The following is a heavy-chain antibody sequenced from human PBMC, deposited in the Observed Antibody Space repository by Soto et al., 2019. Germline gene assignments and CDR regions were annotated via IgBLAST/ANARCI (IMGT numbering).Heavy chain of an antibody. CDR2: IYYSGST. V-gene: IGHV4-59*01. D-gene: IGHD6-19*01. Sequence: SSQTQRLRYTVAGGYIRNYYGSWIRQTQGKGLEWIGYIYYSGSTNYNPSLKSRVTISVDTSKNQFSLKLSSVTAADTAVYYCARAGKKWLVAGTFDYWGQGTLVTVSS. J-gene: IGHJ4*02. CDR1: GGYIRNYY. CDR3: ARAGKKWLVAGTFDY.